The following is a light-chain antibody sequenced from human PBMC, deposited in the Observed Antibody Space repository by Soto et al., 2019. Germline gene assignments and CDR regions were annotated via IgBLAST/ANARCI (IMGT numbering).Light chain of an antibody. CDR1: QSVSSY. J-gene: IGKJ1*01. Sequence: EVVLTQSPGTLSLSPGERATLSCRASQSVSSYLAWYQQKPGQAPRLLIYGASSRATGIPDRFSGSGSGKDFPLTISRLEPEDFAMYYCHQYNFTPWTFGQGTKVEIK. CDR3: HQYNFTPWT. CDR2: GAS. V-gene: IGKV3-20*01.